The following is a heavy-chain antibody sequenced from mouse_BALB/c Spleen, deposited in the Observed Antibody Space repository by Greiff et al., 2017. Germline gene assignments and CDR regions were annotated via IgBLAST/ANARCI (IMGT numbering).Heavy chain of an antibody. D-gene: IGHD1-1*01. Sequence: VKLMESGPGLVQPSQSLSITCTVSGFSLTSYGVHWVRQSPGKGLEWLGVIWSGGSTDYNAAFISRLSISKDNSKSQVFFKMNSLQANDTAIYYCARNAPYYYGSSYYWYFDVWGAGTTVTVSS. CDR1: GFSLTSYG. CDR3: ARNAPYYYGSSYYWYFDV. V-gene: IGHV2-2*02. CDR2: IWSGGST. J-gene: IGHJ1*01.